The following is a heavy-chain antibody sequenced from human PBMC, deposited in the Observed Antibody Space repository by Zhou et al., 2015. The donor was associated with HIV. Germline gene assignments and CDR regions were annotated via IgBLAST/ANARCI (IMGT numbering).Heavy chain of an antibody. CDR2: ISPDGSEK. Sequence: QVQLVESGGGVVQWGGSLRLSCIASGFTFRNYGMHWVRQFPGKGLQWVAVISPDGSEKSYAESLKGRITVSRDNSKYALFLRVNSLRPEDTGVYFCAKVGYDYNSGLYSHLGMDVWGQGATVIVS. D-gene: IGHD6-19*01. V-gene: IGHV3-30*18. CDR3: AKVGYDYNSGLYSHLGMDV. J-gene: IGHJ6*02. CDR1: GFTFRNYG.